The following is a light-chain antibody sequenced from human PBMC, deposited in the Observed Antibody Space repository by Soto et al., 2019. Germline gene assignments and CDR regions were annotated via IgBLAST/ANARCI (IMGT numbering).Light chain of an antibody. CDR3: CSYASGSTRV. Sequence: QSALTQPASVSGSPGQSITISCTGTSSDVGSYNLVSWYQQHPGKAPKLIIYEDNKRPSGVSNRFSVSKSGNTASLTISGLQAEDEADYYCCSYASGSTRVFGGGTKVTVL. V-gene: IGLV2-23*01. CDR1: SSDVGSYNL. J-gene: IGLJ3*02. CDR2: EDN.